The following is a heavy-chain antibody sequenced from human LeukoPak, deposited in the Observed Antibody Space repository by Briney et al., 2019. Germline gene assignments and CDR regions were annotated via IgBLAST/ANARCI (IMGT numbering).Heavy chain of an antibody. V-gene: IGHV4-34*01. CDR3: ARRGGGSYPFYFDY. Sequence: SETLSLTCAVYGGSFNGPYWTWIRQVPGTGLEWIGEINHWGSTNYNPSLKSRVTISIHSSKNQFSLMLNSVTAADTAIYYCARRGGGSYPFYFDYWGQGTLVTVSS. J-gene: IGHJ4*02. CDR1: GGSFNGPY. D-gene: IGHD1-26*01. CDR2: INHWGST.